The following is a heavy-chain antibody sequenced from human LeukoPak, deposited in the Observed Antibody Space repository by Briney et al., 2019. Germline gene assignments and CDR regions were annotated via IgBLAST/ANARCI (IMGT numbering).Heavy chain of an antibody. CDR3: ARDHLWGSDY. CDR2: ISGSGGNT. Sequence: GGSLRLSCAASGFTFKNSAINWVRQAPGKGLEWVSVISGSGGNTYYADSVKGRFTISRDNSKNTLYLQMNSLRAEDTAVYYCARDHLWGSDYWGQGTLVTVSS. CDR1: GFTFKNSA. J-gene: IGHJ4*02. D-gene: IGHD3-16*01. V-gene: IGHV3-23*01.